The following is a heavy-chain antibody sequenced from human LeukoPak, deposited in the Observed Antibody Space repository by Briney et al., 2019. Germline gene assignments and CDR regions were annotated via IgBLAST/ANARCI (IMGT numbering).Heavy chain of an antibody. D-gene: IGHD1-26*01. CDR3: ARDYASGGSYFNAFDI. J-gene: IGHJ3*02. V-gene: IGHV1-2*02. CDR1: GYTFTGYY. CDR2: INPNSGGT. Sequence: ASVKVSCKASGYTFTGYYMHWVRQAPGQGLEWMGWINPNSGGTNYAQKFQGRVTMTRDTSISTAYMELIKLTSDDMAVYYCARDYASGGSYFNAFDIWGQGTKVTVSS.